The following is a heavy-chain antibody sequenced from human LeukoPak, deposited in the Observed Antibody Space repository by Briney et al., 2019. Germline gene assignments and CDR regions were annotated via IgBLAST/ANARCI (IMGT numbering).Heavy chain of an antibody. V-gene: IGHV1-46*01. D-gene: IGHD1-26*01. CDR1: GYTFTSYY. Sequence: GASVKVSCKASGYTFTSYYMHWVRQAPGQGLEWMGIINPSGGSTSYAQKFQGRVTMTRDTSISTAYMELSSLRSEDTAVYYCARGRGAKPPKLDAFDIWGQGTMATVSS. CDR3: ARGRGAKPPKLDAFDI. CDR2: INPSGGST. J-gene: IGHJ3*02.